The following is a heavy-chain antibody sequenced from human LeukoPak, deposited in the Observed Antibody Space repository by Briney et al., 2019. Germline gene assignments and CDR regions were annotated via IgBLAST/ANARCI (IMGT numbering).Heavy chain of an antibody. CDR3: ARDRSRVSDY. Sequence: GGSMRLSCAASGFTFSTYSMNWVRQAPGKGLEWVSAVSSGSSYIYYADSMKGRFTISRDNAKNSLYLQMNSLRAEDTAVYYCARDRSRVSDYWGQGTLVTVSS. V-gene: IGHV3-21*01. J-gene: IGHJ4*02. CDR1: GFTFSTYS. CDR2: VSSGSSYI.